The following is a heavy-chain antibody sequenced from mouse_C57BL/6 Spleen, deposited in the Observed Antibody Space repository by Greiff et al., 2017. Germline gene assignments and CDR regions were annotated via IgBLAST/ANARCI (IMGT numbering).Heavy chain of an antibody. V-gene: IGHV5-6*01. J-gene: IGHJ2*01. CDR1: GFTFSSYG. CDR2: ISSGGSYT. CDR3: ARQTSERDYFDY. Sequence: EVKLMESGGDLVKPGGSLKLSCAASGFTFSSYGMSWVRQTPDKRLEWVATISSGGSYTYYPDSVKGRFTISRDNAKNTLYLQMSSLKSEDTAMYYCARQTSERDYFDYWGQGTTLTVSS.